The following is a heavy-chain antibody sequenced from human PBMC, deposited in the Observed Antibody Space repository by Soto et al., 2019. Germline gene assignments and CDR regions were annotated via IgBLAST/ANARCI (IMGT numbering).Heavy chain of an antibody. CDR3: ARVMRALRFLEWSIVAFDI. CDR2: IYYSGST. Sequence: QVQLQESGPGLVKPSETLSLTCTVSGGSISSYYWSWIRQPPGKGLEWIGYIYYSGSTNYNPSRKSRVTISVDTSKNQFSLKLSSVTAADTAVYYCARVMRALRFLEWSIVAFDIWGQGTMVTVSS. CDR1: GGSISSYY. V-gene: IGHV4-59*01. J-gene: IGHJ3*02. D-gene: IGHD3-3*01.